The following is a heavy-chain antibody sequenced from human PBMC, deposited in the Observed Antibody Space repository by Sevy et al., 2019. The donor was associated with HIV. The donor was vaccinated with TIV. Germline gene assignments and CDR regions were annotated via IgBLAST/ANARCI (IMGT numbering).Heavy chain of an antibody. D-gene: IGHD2-15*01. V-gene: IGHV3-30*18. Sequence: GGSLRLSCAASGFTFSNSYMHWVRQAPGKGLEWVALISYDGGNKYYVYSVKGRFSISRDNSKNTLYLQMKSLKAEDTAVYYCAKALLGYCSGGNCYECSYGMDVWGRGTTVTVSS. J-gene: IGHJ6*02. CDR2: ISYDGGNK. CDR3: AKALLGYCSGGNCYECSYGMDV. CDR1: GFTFSNSY.